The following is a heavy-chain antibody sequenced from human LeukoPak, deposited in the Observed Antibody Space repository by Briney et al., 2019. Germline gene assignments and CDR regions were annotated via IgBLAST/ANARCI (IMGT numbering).Heavy chain of an antibody. CDR1: GFTFSDYD. CDR3: ARVCPLLWFGECHFDY. V-gene: IGHV3-11*04. J-gene: IGHJ4*02. CDR2: ISSSGNIK. D-gene: IGHD3-10*01. Sequence: PGGSLRLSCAASGFTFSDYDMNWIRQTQGKGLEWVSDISSSGNIKHYGDSVKGRFTISRDNAKNSLYLQMNSLRAEDTAVYYCARVCPLLWFGECHFDYWGQGTLVIVSS.